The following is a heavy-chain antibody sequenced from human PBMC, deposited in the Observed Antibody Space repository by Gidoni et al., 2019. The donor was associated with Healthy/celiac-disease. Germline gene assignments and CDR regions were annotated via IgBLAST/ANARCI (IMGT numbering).Heavy chain of an antibody. CDR1: GFTFSSYG. V-gene: IGHV3-33*01. J-gene: IGHJ6*02. Sequence: QVQLVESGGGVVQPGRSLRLSCAASGFTFSSYGLHWVRQAPGKGLEWVAVIGYDGSNKYYADSVKGRFTISRDNSKNTLYLQMNSLRAEDTAVYYCARMGLELRYYYGMDVWGQGTTVTVSS. D-gene: IGHD1-7*01. CDR2: IGYDGSNK. CDR3: ARMGLELRYYYGMDV.